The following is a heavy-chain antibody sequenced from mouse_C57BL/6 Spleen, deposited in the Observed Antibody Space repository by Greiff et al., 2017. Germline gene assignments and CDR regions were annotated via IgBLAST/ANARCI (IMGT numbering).Heavy chain of an antibody. CDR1: GYTFTSYW. CDR3: ARRGSSHYYAMDY. CDR2: IDPSDSYT. J-gene: IGHJ4*01. D-gene: IGHD1-1*01. V-gene: IGHV1-69*01. Sequence: QVQLKQPGAELVMPGASVKLSCKASGYTFTSYWMHWVKQRPGQGLEWIGEIDPSDSYTNYNQKFKGKSTLTVDKSSSTAYMQLSSLTSEDSAVYYCARRGSSHYYAMDYWGQGTSVTVSS.